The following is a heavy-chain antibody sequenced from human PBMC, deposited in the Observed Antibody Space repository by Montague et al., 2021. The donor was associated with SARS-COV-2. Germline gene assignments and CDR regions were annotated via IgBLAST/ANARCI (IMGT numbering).Heavy chain of an antibody. CDR2: IYHTGST. J-gene: IGHJ4*02. D-gene: IGHD6-19*01. CDR1: GDSISTDYW. CDR3: ARKGSGRSDLAY. V-gene: IGHV4-4*02. Sequence: SETLSLTCVVSGDSISTDYWCSLVRLPPERRVGRGGVIYHTGSTKYTPSRKRRVSMSVDKSWHQFSLRLSSVTAADTAIYYWARKGSGRSDLAYWGQGTLVTVSS.